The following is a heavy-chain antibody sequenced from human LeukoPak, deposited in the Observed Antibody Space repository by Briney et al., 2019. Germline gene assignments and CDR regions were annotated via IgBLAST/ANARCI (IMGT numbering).Heavy chain of an antibody. J-gene: IGHJ5*02. Sequence: AASVKVSCKASGYTFTSYGTSWVRQAPGQGLEWMGWISAYNGNTNYAQKLQGRVTMTTDTSTSTAYMELRSLRSDDTAVYYCARHTGSGSYYNRFINWFDPWGQGTLVTVSS. V-gene: IGHV1-18*01. CDR3: ARHTGSGSYYNRFINWFDP. D-gene: IGHD3-10*01. CDR2: ISAYNGNT. CDR1: GYTFTSYG.